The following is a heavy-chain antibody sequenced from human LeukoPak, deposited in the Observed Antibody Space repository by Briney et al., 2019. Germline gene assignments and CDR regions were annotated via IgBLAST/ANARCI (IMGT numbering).Heavy chain of an antibody. D-gene: IGHD6-6*01. V-gene: IGHV4-38-2*02. CDR2: IYHSGST. CDR3: ARDWPPWGSSSLFVGFDP. CDR1: GYSISSGYY. J-gene: IGHJ5*02. Sequence: SETLSLTCTVSGYSISSGYYWGWIRQPPGKGLEWIGSIYHSGSTYYNPSLKSRVTISVDTSKNQFSLKLSSVTAADTAVYYCARDWPPWGSSSLFVGFDPWGQGTLVTVSS.